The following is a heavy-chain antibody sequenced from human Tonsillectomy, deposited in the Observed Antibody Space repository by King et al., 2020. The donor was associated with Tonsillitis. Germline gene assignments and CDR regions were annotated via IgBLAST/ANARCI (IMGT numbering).Heavy chain of an antibody. D-gene: IGHD3-16*01. CDR3: AGGWNDYVWGTYGVDV. CDR1: GGSFSGYY. V-gene: IGHV4-34*01. J-gene: IGHJ6*02. CDR2: INHSGGT. Sequence: VQLQQWGAGLLKPSETLSLTCAVYGGSFSGYYWNWIRQPPGKGLEWIGDINHSGGTNYNPSLKSRITISVDTSKSQFSLKLTSVTAADTAVYYCAGGWNDYVWGTYGVDVCGQGTTVTVSS.